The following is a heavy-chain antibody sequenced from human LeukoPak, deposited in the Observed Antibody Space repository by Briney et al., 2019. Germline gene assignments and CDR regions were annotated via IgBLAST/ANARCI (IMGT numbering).Heavy chain of an antibody. D-gene: IGHD6-13*01. V-gene: IGHV4-59*01. CDR2: IYYSGST. J-gene: IGHJ6*02. CDR3: ARGKGSIAAAGPLYYYYYYGMDV. Sequence: SETLSLTCTVSGGSISSYYWSWIRQPPGKGLEWIGYIYYSGSTNYNPSLKSRVTISVDTSKNQFSLKLSSVTAADTAVYYCARGKGSIAAAGPLYYYYYYGMDVWGQGTTVTVSS. CDR1: GGSISSYY.